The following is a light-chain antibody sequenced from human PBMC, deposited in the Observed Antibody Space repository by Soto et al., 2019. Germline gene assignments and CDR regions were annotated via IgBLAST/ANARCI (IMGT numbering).Light chain of an antibody. J-gene: IGKJ1*01. CDR1: QSIGSNY. Sequence: EIVLTQSPGTLSLSPGESATLSCRASQSIGSNYLAWYQQKLGQAPRLLIYGASKRATGIPDRFSGSGSGTEFTLTISRLEPEDFGLYYCQQYNNWPPWTFGQGTKVDIK. CDR3: QQYNNWPPWT. CDR2: GAS. V-gene: IGKV3-20*01.